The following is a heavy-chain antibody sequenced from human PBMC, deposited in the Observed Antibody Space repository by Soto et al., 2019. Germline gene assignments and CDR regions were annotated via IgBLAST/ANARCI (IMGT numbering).Heavy chain of an antibody. CDR1: GFVFSYYA. V-gene: IGHV3-23*01. Sequence: GGSLRLSCVASGFVFSYYAMSWVRQAPGKGLEWVSAISAGGDTYYADSVKGRFTVSRANSKNTLYLQMNSLRAKDTAIYYCANVPIWCGGSSCYTEGFDSWGQGTLVTVSS. CDR2: ISAGGDT. D-gene: IGHD2-21*01. CDR3: ANVPIWCGGSSCYTEGFDS. J-gene: IGHJ4*02.